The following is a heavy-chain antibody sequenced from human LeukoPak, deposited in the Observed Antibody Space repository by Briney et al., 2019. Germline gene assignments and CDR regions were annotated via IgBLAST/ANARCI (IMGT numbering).Heavy chain of an antibody. J-gene: IGHJ4*02. D-gene: IGHD2-15*01. CDR2: ISRSGSTK. Sequence: GGSLRLSCAASGFTFSDYNMRWIRQAPGKGLEWVSSISRSGSTKYYADSVKGRFTISRDNAKNSLFLQMNSLRAEDTAVYYCARDARGFCSGGSCTEFDYWGQGTLVTVSS. V-gene: IGHV3-11*04. CDR3: ARDARGFCSGGSCTEFDY. CDR1: GFTFSDYN.